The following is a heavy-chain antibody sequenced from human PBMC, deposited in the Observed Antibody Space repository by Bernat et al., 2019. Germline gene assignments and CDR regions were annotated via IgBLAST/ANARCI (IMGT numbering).Heavy chain of an antibody. CDR1: GFTFGDYA. CDR3: TRELIAVAGNHAFDI. Sequence: EVQLVESGGGLVEPGRSLRLSCTTSGFTFGDYAVSWFRQAPGKGLEWVSFIRSRVYRGTTEYAASLKGRFTISRDDSKSIAYLQMNSLKTEDTAVYYCTRELIAVAGNHAFDIWGQGTMVTVSS. CDR2: IRSRVYRGTT. V-gene: IGHV3-49*03. J-gene: IGHJ3*02. D-gene: IGHD6-19*01.